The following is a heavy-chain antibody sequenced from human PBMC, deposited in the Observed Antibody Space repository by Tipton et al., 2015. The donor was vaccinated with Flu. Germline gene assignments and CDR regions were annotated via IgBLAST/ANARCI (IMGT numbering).Heavy chain of an antibody. V-gene: IGHV3-53*01. CDR3: ARSPIVGIVDY. J-gene: IGHJ4*02. Sequence: SLRLSCAASGFVVSSNYMSWVRQAPGEGLEWVSVIYSGGSTYYADSVKGRFTISRDNSKNTLCLQMNSLRAEDTAVYYCARSPIVGIVDYWGQGTLVTVSS. CDR2: IYSGGST. CDR1: GFVVSSNY. D-gene: IGHD1-26*01.